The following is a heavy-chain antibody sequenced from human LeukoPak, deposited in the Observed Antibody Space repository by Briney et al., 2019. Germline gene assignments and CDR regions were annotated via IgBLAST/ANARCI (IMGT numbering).Heavy chain of an antibody. CDR3: ATRPAYSSSFDY. D-gene: IGHD6-6*01. CDR1: GYTFTAYY. J-gene: IGHJ4*02. V-gene: IGHV1-2*02. Sequence: ASVKVSCKTSGYTFTAYYIHWLRQAPGQRPEWMAWINPNSGGSYFAHKFQGRITLTRDTSISTAYMELNRLISDDTAAYYCATRPAYSSSFDYWGQGSLVTVSS. CDR2: INPNSGGS.